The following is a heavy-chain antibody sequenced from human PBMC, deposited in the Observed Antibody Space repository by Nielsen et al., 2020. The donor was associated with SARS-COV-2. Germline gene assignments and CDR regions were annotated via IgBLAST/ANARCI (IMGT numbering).Heavy chain of an antibody. V-gene: IGHV4-30-4*01. D-gene: IGHD1-14*01. CDR2: ISYSGST. CDR1: GGSISSGDYY. Sequence: SETLSLTCTVSGGSISSGDYYWTWIRQPPGMGLEYIGYISYSGSTYYDPSLKSRVTISVDTSKNQFSLKLSSVTAADTAVYYCARGRGRWLNHFDYWGQGTLVTVSS. J-gene: IGHJ4*02. CDR3: ARGRGRWLNHFDY.